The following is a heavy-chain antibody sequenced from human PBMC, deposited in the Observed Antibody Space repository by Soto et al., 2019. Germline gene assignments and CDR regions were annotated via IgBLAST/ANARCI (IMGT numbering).Heavy chain of an antibody. V-gene: IGHV4-59*01. CDR3: ARGRSYGDHTVFDY. D-gene: IGHD4-17*01. J-gene: IGHJ4*02. Sequence: SETLSLTCTVSGGSISSYYWSWIRQPPGKGLEWIGYIYYSGSTNYNPSLKSRVTISVDTSKNQFSLKLSSVTAADTAVYYCARGRSYGDHTVFDYWGQGTLVTVSS. CDR2: IYYSGST. CDR1: GGSISSYY.